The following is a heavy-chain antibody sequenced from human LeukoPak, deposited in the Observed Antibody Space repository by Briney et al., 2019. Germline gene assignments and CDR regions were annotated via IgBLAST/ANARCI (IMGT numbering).Heavy chain of an antibody. J-gene: IGHJ5*02. D-gene: IGHD4-17*01. V-gene: IGHV1-18*01. Sequence: ASVTVSCKASGYTFTSYGIRWVRQAPGQGLEWMGWISAYNGNTNYAQKLQGRVTMTTDTSTSTAYMELRSLRSDDTAVYYCARGPYGDPYNWFDPWGQGTLVTVSS. CDR3: ARGPYGDPYNWFDP. CDR1: GYTFTSYG. CDR2: ISAYNGNT.